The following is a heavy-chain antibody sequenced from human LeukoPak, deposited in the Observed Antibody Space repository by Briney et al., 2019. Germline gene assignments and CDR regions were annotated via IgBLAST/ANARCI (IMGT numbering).Heavy chain of an antibody. CDR1: GFTFRSNV. J-gene: IGHJ3*01. CDR2: ISSSSSTR. CDR3: AGWYCSSLLVNDAFEF. Sequence: GGSLRLSCAASGFTFRSNVMNWIREALGRGLGRVSYISSSSSTRYSADSVKGRFSLSRDTAPNTLSLQQRRLRGEDTAPCYCAGWYCSSLLVNDAFEFWGQGTMVTVSS. V-gene: IGHV3-48*03. D-gene: IGHD6-13*01.